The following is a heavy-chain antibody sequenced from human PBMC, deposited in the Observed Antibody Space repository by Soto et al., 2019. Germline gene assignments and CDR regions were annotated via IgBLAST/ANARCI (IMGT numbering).Heavy chain of an antibody. J-gene: IGHJ5*02. CDR2: IYTRGST. D-gene: IGHD4-17*01. CDR1: GASIRSYY. V-gene: IGHV4-4*07. CDR3: AIAGEPYGDYFTHHWFDT. Sequence: QVQLQESGPGLVKPSGTLSLTCTVSGASIRSYYWNWIRQAAGKGLEWFGRIYTRGSTNYNPSVRRRVTRPVETSNNPVSLKLTSVTAADTPGYYCAIAGEPYGDYFTHHWFDTWAQGPLVTVSS.